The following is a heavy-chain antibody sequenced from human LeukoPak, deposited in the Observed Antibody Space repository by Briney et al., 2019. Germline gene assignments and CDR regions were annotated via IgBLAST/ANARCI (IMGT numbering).Heavy chain of an antibody. V-gene: IGHV4-34*01. D-gene: IGHD3-3*01. Sequence: SETLSLTCAVYGGSLSGSYWSWIRQPPGKGLEWIGEINHSGSANYNPSLKSRVTLSIDKSKNQFSLNLNSVTAADTAVYYCARARRDSGFYKVDYWGQGTLVTVSS. CDR2: INHSGSA. CDR1: GGSLSGSY. J-gene: IGHJ4*02. CDR3: ARARRDSGFYKVDY.